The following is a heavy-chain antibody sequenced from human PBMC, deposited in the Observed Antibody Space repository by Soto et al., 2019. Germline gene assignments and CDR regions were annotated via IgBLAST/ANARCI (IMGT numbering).Heavy chain of an antibody. CDR3: ARGIFDSGTANDY. J-gene: IGHJ4*02. D-gene: IGHD3-3*01. CDR2: INGDGSGT. Sequence: EVQLVESGGGLVQPGGSLRLSCAASGFTFSGSWMHWVRQAPGKGLVWVSRINGDGSGTSYADFVKGRFTISRDDAKNTLFLKMNGLRAEDTAVYYCARGIFDSGTANDYWGQGTLVTVCS. V-gene: IGHV3-74*01. CDR1: GFTFSGSW.